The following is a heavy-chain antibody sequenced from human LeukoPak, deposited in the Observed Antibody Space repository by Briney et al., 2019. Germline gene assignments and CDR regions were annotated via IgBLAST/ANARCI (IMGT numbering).Heavy chain of an antibody. CDR1: GFTFSSYE. Sequence: PGGSLRLSCAASGFTFSSYEMNWVRQAPGKGLEWVSYISSSGSTIYYADPVKGRFTISRDNAKNSLYLQMNSLRAEDTAVYYCARTSERFDAFDIWGQGTMVTVSS. J-gene: IGHJ3*02. D-gene: IGHD1-1*01. V-gene: IGHV3-48*03. CDR2: ISSSGSTI. CDR3: ARTSERFDAFDI.